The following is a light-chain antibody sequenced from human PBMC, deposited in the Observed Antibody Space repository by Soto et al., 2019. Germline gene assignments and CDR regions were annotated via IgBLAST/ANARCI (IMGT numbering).Light chain of an antibody. CDR3: SSYAGNRNGVV. Sequence: QSVLTQPPSASGSPGQSVTISCTGTSSDVGGYNDVSWYQQYPSKVPKLMIYEVSQRPSGVPDRFSGSKSGNTASLTVSGLQAEDEADYYCSSYAGNRNGVVFGGGTKLTVL. J-gene: IGLJ3*02. CDR1: SSDVGGYND. V-gene: IGLV2-8*01. CDR2: EVS.